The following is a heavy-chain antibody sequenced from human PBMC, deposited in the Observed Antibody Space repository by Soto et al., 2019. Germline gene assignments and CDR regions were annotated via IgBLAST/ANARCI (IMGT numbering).Heavy chain of an antibody. Sequence: ASVKVSCKASGYTFTSYYMHWVRQAPGQGLEWMGIINPSGGSTRYAQKFQGRVTMTRDTSITTAYMELSSLRSEDTAVYYCARPYSRRYFDYWGQGTLVTVSS. D-gene: IGHD6-13*01. CDR2: INPSGGST. CDR3: ARPYSRRYFDY. J-gene: IGHJ4*02. V-gene: IGHV1-46*01. CDR1: GYTFTSYY.